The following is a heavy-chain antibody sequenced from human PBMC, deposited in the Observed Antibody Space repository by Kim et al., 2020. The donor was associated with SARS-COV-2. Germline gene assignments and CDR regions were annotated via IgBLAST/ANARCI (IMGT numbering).Heavy chain of an antibody. V-gene: IGHV3-53*01. D-gene: IGHD2-8*01. CDR3: ARGHCTDDLCYNNLDY. CDR2: IYPGGNT. Sequence: GGSLRLSCAASGFSVSNKYMSWVRQAPGKGPEWISVIYPGGNTYYADSMRGRFTISRDNSKNMLYLQMNSLRAEDTAVYYCARGHCTDDLCYNNLDYWGQGTLVTVSS. CDR1: GFSVSNKY. J-gene: IGHJ4*02.